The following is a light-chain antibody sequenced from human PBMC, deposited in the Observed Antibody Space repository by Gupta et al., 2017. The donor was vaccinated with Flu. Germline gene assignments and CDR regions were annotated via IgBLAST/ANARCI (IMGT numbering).Light chain of an antibody. CDR3: MQGAHGPWA. CDR2: QVS. J-gene: IGKJ1*01. CDR1: QGLVSSDGNTY. V-gene: IGKV2-30*01. Sequence: DVVMTQSPLSLPVTLGQPASISCRSSQGLVSSDGNTYLHWFQQRPGQSPRRLMYQVSYRDSGVPDRFSRSGSVTDFTRKSSRVEAEDVGIYFSMQGAHGPWAFGQGTTVEIK.